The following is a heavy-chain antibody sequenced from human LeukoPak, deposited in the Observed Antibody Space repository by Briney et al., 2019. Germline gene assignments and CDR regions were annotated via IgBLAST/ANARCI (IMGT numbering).Heavy chain of an antibody. J-gene: IGHJ6*03. CDR1: GASIGSYY. CDR2: IFYSGNT. V-gene: IGHV4-59*01. Sequence: SETLSLTCTVSGASIGSYYWSWIRQPPGRGLEWIGYIFYSGNTEYNPSLKSRVSISVDTPKNQFSLRLSSVTAADTAVYYCARGPGMRTYYYYYMDVWGKGTTVTVSS. CDR3: ARGPGMRTYYYYYMDV.